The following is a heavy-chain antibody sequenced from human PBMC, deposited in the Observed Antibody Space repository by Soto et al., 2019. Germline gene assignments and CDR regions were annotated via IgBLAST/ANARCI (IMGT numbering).Heavy chain of an antibody. Sequence: PSETLSLTCTFSGFSISNYYWSWIRQPPGKGLEWIGYIYYNGSTQYNPSLKSRVTMSVDTSENQFSLKLNSVTAADTAVYYCAREPSWSGYFEFWGQGALVTVSS. V-gene: IGHV4-59*01. CDR2: IYYNGST. D-gene: IGHD3-3*01. CDR1: GFSISNYY. CDR3: AREPSWSGYFEF. J-gene: IGHJ4*02.